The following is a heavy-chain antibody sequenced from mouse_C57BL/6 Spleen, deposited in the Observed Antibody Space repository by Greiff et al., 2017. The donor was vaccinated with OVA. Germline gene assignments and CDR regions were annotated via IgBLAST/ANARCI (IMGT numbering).Heavy chain of an antibody. D-gene: IGHD1-2*01. J-gene: IGHJ4*01. CDR3: TDGYYYAMDY. CDR1: GYTFTSYW. CDR2: IYPGNSDT. V-gene: IGHV1-5*01. Sequence: EVQLQQSGTVLARPGASVKMSCKTSGYTFTSYWMHWVKQRPGQGLEWIGAIYPGNSDTSYNQKFKGKAKLTADTSASTAYMELSSLTNEDSAVYYCTDGYYYAMDYWGQGTSVTVSS.